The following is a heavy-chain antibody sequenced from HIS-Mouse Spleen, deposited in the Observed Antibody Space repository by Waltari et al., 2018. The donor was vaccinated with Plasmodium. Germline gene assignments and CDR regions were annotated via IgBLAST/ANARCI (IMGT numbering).Heavy chain of an antibody. CDR3: ARGRTSGWFDY. D-gene: IGHD6-19*01. J-gene: IGHJ4*02. CDR2: INSDGSST. V-gene: IGHV3-74*01. CDR1: GFPFSSYW. Sequence: EVQLVESGGGFVQPGGSLGLSCAASGFPFSSYWMHWGRQAPGKGLGWVPRINSDGSSTSYADSVKGRFTISRDNAKNTLYLQMNSLRAEDTAVYYCARGRTSGWFDYWGQGTLVTVSS.